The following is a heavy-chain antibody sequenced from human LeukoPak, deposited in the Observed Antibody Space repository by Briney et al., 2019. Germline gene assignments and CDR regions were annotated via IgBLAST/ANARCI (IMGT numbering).Heavy chain of an antibody. CDR2: ISYDGSIK. J-gene: IGHJ3*02. CDR3: ARGSITVAGPRRAFDI. CDR1: GFPFSSYA. V-gene: IGHV3-30-3*01. Sequence: PGGSLRLSCAASGFPFSSYAMHWVRQAPGKGLEWVAVISYDGSIKYYTDSVKGRFTISRDNAKNTLYLQMNTLRAADTAVYYCARGSITVAGPRRAFDIWGQGTMVTVSS. D-gene: IGHD6-19*01.